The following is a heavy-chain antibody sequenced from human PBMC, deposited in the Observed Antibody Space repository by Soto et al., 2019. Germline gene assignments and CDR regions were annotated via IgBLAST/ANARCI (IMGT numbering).Heavy chain of an antibody. CDR2: LVVGTGNT. J-gene: IGHJ6*02. Sequence: SVKVSCKTSGFTFRSSAVQWVRQARGQRLEWIGWLVVGTGNTNYAQKFQQRVTISSDRSANTVSMELSSLTSEDTAVYYCATGAYCSGGSCSDYYYYYYGMDLWGQGTTVTVSS. V-gene: IGHV1-58*01. D-gene: IGHD2-15*01. CDR1: GFTFRSSA. CDR3: ATGAYCSGGSCSDYYYYYYGMDL.